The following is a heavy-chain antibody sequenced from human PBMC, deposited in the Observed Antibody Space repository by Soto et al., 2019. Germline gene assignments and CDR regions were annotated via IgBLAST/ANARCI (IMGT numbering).Heavy chain of an antibody. CDR1: GGTFSRYA. J-gene: IGHJ4*02. D-gene: IGHD5-18*01. CDR2: IIPIFGTA. V-gene: IGHV1-69*06. CDR3: ARVDTAMVSRPDY. Sequence: SVKVSCKASGGTFSRYAISWVRQAPGQGLEWMGGIIPIFGTANYAQKFQGRVTITADKSTSTAYMELSSLRSEDTAVYYCARVDTAMVSRPDYWGQGTLVTVSS.